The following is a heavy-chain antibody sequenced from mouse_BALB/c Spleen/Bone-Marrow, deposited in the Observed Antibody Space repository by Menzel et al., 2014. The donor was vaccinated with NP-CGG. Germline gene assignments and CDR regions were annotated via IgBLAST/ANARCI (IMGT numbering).Heavy chain of an antibody. D-gene: IGHD1-1*01. J-gene: IGHJ4*01. CDR1: GYTFTENI. CDR3: ARHEDYGSSYYYAMDY. Sequence: QVQLQQSGAELVKPGASVKLSCKASGYTFTENIIHWVKQRSGQGLEWIGWVYPGSGSIKYNERYKDKATLTADKSSSTVYMELSRLTSEDSAVYFCARHEDYGSSYYYAMDYWGQGTSVTVSS. V-gene: IGHV1-62-2*01. CDR2: VYPGSGSI.